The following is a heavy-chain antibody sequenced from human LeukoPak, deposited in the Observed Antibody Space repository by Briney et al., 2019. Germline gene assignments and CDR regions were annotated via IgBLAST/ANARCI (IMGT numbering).Heavy chain of an antibody. Sequence: SETLSLTCTVSGGSISSYYWSWIRQPPGKGLGWIGYIYYSGSTNYNPSLKSRVTISVDTSKNQFSLKLSSVTAADTAVYYCASKGTSSGYDYWGQGTLVTVSS. CDR2: IYYSGST. CDR3: ASKGTSSGYDY. V-gene: IGHV4-59*01. J-gene: IGHJ4*02. CDR1: GGSISSYY. D-gene: IGHD3-22*01.